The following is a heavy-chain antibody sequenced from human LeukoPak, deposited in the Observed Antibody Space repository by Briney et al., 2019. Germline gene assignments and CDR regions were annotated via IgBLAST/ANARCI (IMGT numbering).Heavy chain of an antibody. V-gene: IGHV3-21*01. Sequence: GGSLRLSCAASGFTFSSYSMNWVRQAPGKGLEWVSSISSSSSYIYYADSVKGRFTISRDNAKNSLYLQMNSLRAEDTAVYYFARDQSGWESCRLPFDYWGQGTLVTVSS. J-gene: IGHJ4*02. D-gene: IGHD1-26*01. CDR3: ARDQSGWESCRLPFDY. CDR1: GFTFSSYS. CDR2: ISSSSSYI.